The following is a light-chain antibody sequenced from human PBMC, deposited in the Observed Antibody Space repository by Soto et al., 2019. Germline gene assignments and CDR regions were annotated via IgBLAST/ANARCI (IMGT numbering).Light chain of an antibody. CDR2: GAS. CDR1: QSVSNNY. CDR3: QQYGYSPIT. Sequence: EIVLTQSPGTLSLSPGERATLSCRASQSVSNNYLAWYQQKPGQAPRLLIYGASSRATGIADRFSGSGSGTDFTLTISRLEPEDFTLYYCQQYGYSPITFGQGTRLEIK. J-gene: IGKJ5*01. V-gene: IGKV3-20*01.